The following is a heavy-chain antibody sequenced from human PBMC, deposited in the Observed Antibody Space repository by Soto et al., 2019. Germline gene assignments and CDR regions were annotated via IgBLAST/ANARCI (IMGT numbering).Heavy chain of an antibody. D-gene: IGHD3-16*01. Sequence: SETLSLTCTVSGGSISSYYWSWIRQPPGKGLEWIGYIYYSGSTNYNPSLKSRVTISVDTSKNQFSLKLSSVPSADTAVYYWAMLSLVPSVFDYWGPGTLVTVSS. CDR2: IYYSGST. J-gene: IGHJ4*02. CDR3: AMLSLVPSVFDY. V-gene: IGHV4-59*08. CDR1: GGSISSYY.